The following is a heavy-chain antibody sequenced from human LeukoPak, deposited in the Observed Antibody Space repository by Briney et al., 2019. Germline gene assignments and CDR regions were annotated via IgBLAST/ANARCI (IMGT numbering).Heavy chain of an antibody. V-gene: IGHV3-48*03. D-gene: IGHD1-20*01. CDR3: ARIITGGSYYFHY. Sequence: GGSRRLSCAASGLTFSSYEMNWVRQSPGKGREWVPYISRSGSTIDYAASVKGRFIIYRDNAKTALYLQMSRLRAEDTAVYYCARIITGGSYYFHYWGKGNLVTVSS. J-gene: IGHJ4*02. CDR2: ISRSGSTI. CDR1: GLTFSSYE.